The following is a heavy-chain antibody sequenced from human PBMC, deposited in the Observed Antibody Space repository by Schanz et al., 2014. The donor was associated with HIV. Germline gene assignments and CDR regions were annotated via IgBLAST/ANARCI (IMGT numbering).Heavy chain of an antibody. Sequence: QVLLVQSGAEVKKPGASVKVSCMVPGDTFKSHGFGWVRQAPGQGPEWMGGIIPIFDAANYAQTFQGRLTITADESTGTVYMELSNLRSEDTAVYYCARCSGSNYSPCHNYYGLDVWGQGTTVSVSS. CDR1: GDTFKSHG. CDR2: IIPIFDAA. CDR3: ARCSGSNYSPCHNYYGLDV. J-gene: IGHJ6*02. D-gene: IGHD3-10*02. V-gene: IGHV1-69*01.